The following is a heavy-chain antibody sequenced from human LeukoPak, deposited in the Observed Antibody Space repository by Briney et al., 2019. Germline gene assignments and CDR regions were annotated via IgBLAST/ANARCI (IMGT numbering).Heavy chain of an antibody. J-gene: IGHJ4*02. Sequence: ASVKVSCKASGYTFTGYYMRWVRQAPGQGLEWMGWINPNSGGTNYAQKFQGRVTMTRDTSISTAYMELSRLGSDDTAVYYCAKGGRVATWWAVDYWGQGPLVTVSS. D-gene: IGHD5-12*01. CDR3: AKGGRVATWWAVDY. V-gene: IGHV1-2*02. CDR1: GYTFTGYY. CDR2: INPNSGGT.